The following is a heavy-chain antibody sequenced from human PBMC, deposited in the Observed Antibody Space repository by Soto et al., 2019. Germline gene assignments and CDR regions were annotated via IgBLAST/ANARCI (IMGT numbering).Heavy chain of an antibody. CDR1: GGSISSSSYY. CDR3: ARLSLQGEDIVVVPAAIQPWESVWFDP. J-gene: IGHJ5*02. CDR2: IYYSGST. D-gene: IGHD2-2*01. Sequence: SETLSLTCTVSGGSISSSSYYWGWIRQPPGKGLEWIGSIYYSGSTYYNPSLKSRVTISVDTSKNQFSLKLSSVTAADTAVYYCARLSLQGEDIVVVPAAIQPWESVWFDPWGQGTLVTVSS. V-gene: IGHV4-39*01.